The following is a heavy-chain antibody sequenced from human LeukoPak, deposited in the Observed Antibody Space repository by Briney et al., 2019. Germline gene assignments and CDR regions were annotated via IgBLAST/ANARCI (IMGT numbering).Heavy chain of an antibody. CDR2: ISKTGSST. Sequence: GGSLTLSCAASGFTFSSYAMSWVRQAPGKGLEWVSTISKTGSSTYYADSVKGRFTISRDNSKNTLHLQMNSLRAEDTAVYYCAKGGGITRPYFDYWGQGTLVTVSS. V-gene: IGHV3-23*01. CDR1: GFTFSSYA. CDR3: AKGGGITRPYFDY. D-gene: IGHD3-16*01. J-gene: IGHJ4*02.